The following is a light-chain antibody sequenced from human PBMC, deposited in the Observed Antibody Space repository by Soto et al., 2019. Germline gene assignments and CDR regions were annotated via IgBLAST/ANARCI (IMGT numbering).Light chain of an antibody. CDR3: QQSYTTPLT. J-gene: IGKJ4*01. Sequence: DIHMTQSPTSLSASVGDRVTITCRAGQTIDNYLNWYQQKPGKAPKLLIYAASTLQSGVPSRFSGSGSGTDFTLTISSLQLEDFATYYCQQSYTTPLTFGGGSKLEIK. CDR2: AAS. CDR1: QTIDNY. V-gene: IGKV1-39*01.